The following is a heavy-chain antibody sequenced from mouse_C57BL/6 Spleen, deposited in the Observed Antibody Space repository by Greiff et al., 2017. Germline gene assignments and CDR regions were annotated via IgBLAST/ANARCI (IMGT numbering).Heavy chain of an antibody. CDR1: GFSFNTYA. CDR2: IRSKSNNYAT. J-gene: IGHJ4*01. CDR3: VRPTEAMDY. Sequence: DVKLVESGGGLVQPKGSLKLSCAASGFSFNTYAMNWVRQAPGKGLEWVARIRSKSNNYATYYADSVKDRFTISRDDSESMLYLQMNNLKTEDTAMYYCVRPTEAMDYWGQGTSITVSS. V-gene: IGHV10-1*01.